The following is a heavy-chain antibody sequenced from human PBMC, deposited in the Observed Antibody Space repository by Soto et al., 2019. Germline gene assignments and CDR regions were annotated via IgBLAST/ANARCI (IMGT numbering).Heavy chain of an antibody. D-gene: IGHD3-22*01. V-gene: IGHV4-59*01. CDR2: VYYSAST. J-gene: IGHJ3*02. CDR1: GASISSSY. CDR3: ARGYYDSRGQSNTFDI. Sequence: PSETLSLTCTVTGASISSSYWSWIRQSPGKGLEWIGYVYYSASTNYNPSLKSRVTISVDTSKNQFSLKLSSVTAADTAVYYCARGYYDSRGQSNTFDIWGQGTMVTVSS.